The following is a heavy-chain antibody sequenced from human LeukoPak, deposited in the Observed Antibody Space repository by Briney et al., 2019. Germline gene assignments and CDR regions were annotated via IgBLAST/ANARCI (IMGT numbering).Heavy chain of an antibody. Sequence: PGGSLRLSCAASGFTFSSYAMSWVRQAPGKGLEWVSAISGSGGSTYYADSVKGRFTISRDNSKNALYLQMNSLRAEDTAVYYCAKGGDILTGYLDYWGQGTLVTVSS. CDR3: AKGGDILTGYLDY. J-gene: IGHJ4*02. D-gene: IGHD3-9*01. CDR1: GFTFSSYA. V-gene: IGHV3-23*01. CDR2: ISGSGGST.